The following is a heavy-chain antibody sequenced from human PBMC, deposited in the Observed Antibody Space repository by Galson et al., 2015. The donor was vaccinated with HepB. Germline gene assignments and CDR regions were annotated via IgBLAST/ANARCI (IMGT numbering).Heavy chain of an antibody. Sequence: SLRLSCAVSGFTFRSYAMHWVRQAPGKGLEYVSVISTNGASTYYANSVRGRFTISRDNSKNTLYLQMDSLRVEDMAMYYCAKDSGAAMVGPANWGQGTLVTVSS. CDR1: GFTFRSYA. CDR3: AKDSGAAMVGPAN. V-gene: IGHV3-64*01. CDR2: ISTNGAST. D-gene: IGHD2-15*01. J-gene: IGHJ4*02.